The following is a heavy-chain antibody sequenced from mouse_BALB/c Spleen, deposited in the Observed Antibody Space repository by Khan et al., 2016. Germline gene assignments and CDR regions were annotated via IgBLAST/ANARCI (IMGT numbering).Heavy chain of an antibody. V-gene: IGHV14-3*02. J-gene: IGHJ3*01. Sequence: VQLKESGAELVKPGASVKLSCTASGFNIKDTYMPWVKQRPEQGLEWIGRIDPANGNTKYDPKFQGKATITADTSSNTAYLQPSSPTSEDTAVYYCARSPYDYDVGFAYWGQGTLVTVSA. CDR1: GFNIKDTY. CDR3: ARSPYDYDVGFAY. CDR2: IDPANGNT. D-gene: IGHD2-4*01.